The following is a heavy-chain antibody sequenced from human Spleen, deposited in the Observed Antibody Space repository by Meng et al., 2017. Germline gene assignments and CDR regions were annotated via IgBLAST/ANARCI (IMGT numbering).Heavy chain of an antibody. CDR1: GFNFNSYG. CDR2: ISGSGGTT. J-gene: IGHJ6*02. CDR3: ARDCSGGSCYHDETLYYYYGMDV. Sequence: GESLKISCGGSGFNFNSYGLTWVRQAPGKGLEWVSTISGSGGTTNYADSVKGRFTISRDNAKNSLYLQMNSLRAEDTAVYYCARDCSGGSCYHDETLYYYYGMDVWGQGTTVTVSS. V-gene: IGHV3-23*01. D-gene: IGHD2-15*01.